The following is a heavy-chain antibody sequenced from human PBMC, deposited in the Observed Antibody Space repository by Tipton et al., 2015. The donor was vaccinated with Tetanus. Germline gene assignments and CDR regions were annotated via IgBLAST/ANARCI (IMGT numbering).Heavy chain of an antibody. CDR2: IYSGGST. CDR1: GFTVSSNY. D-gene: IGHD5/OR15-5a*01. CDR3: AKAVSYYGMDV. J-gene: IGHJ6*02. Sequence: SLRLSCAASGFTVSSNYMNWVRQAPGKGLEWVSVIYSGGSTYYADSVKGRFTISRDNSKNTLYLQMNSLRVEDTAVYYCAKAVSYYGMDVWGQGTTVTVSS. V-gene: IGHV3-66*01.